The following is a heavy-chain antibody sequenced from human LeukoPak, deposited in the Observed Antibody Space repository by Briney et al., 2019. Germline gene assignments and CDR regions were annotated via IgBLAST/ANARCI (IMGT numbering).Heavy chain of an antibody. CDR1: GASMSSYY. V-gene: IGHV4-4*07. CDR3: VRGPEGYSYLAY. Sequence: SETLSLTCPVSGASMSSYYWFWIRQPAGKGLEWIGRISTSGSTNYNPSLKSRVTMSVDTSKNHFSLELISVTAADTAVYYCVRGPEGYSYLAYWGQGTLVTVSS. CDR2: ISTSGST. J-gene: IGHJ4*02. D-gene: IGHD1-1*01.